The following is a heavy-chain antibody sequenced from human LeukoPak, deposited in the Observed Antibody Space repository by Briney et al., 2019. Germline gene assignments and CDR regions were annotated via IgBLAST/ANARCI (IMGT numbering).Heavy chain of an antibody. D-gene: IGHD3-10*01. J-gene: IGHJ4*02. CDR2: ISSSSSTI. CDR1: GFTFSSYS. CDR3: ARDAVTMVQVVIIKFDY. V-gene: IGHV3-48*02. Sequence: LSGGSLRLSCAASGFTFSSYSMNWVRQAPGKGLEWVSYISSSSSTIYYADSVKGRFTISRDNAKNSLYLQMNSLRDEDTAVYYCARDAVTMVQVVIIKFDYWGQGTLVTVSS.